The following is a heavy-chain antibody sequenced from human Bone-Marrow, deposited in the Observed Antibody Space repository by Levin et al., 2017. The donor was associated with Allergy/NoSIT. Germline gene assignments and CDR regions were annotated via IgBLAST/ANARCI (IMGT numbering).Heavy chain of an antibody. J-gene: IGHJ6*02. CDR3: ARHKDYGGYGYYYYVMDV. CDR2: VSWNSGTI. V-gene: IGHV3-9*01. D-gene: IGHD4-23*01. CDR1: GFTFTDYA. Sequence: GGSLRLSCAASGFTFTDYAIHWIRQAPGRGLEWVSGVSWNSGTIGYAESVKGRFTISRDNAKNSLYLQMNSLRTEDTALYFCARHKDYGGYGYYYYVMDVWGQGTPVTVSS.